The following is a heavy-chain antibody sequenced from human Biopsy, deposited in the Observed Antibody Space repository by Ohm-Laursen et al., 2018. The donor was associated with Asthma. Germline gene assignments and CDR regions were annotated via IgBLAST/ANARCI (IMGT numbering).Heavy chain of an antibody. Sequence: SLRLSCAAFGFTFGAYCMSWVRQVPGQGLEWVANIKHGGSEKNHVDSLKGRFTISRDNAKNLLFLQMNSLRAEDTAVYYCARTFHFWSPYHAEHYQLWGQGTLVTVSS. J-gene: IGHJ1*01. CDR1: GFTFGAYC. CDR2: IKHGGSEK. CDR3: ARTFHFWSPYHAEHYQL. V-gene: IGHV3-7*01. D-gene: IGHD3-3*01.